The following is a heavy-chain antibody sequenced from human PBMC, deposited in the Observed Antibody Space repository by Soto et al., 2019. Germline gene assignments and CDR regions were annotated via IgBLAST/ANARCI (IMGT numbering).Heavy chain of an antibody. CDR1: GFTVSSNY. CDR3: ATAKLLLPWLFDY. V-gene: IGHV3-66*01. Sequence: PGGSLRLSCAASGFTVSSNYMSWVRHAPGKGLEWVSVIYSGGSTYYADSVKGRFIISRDDSKNTLFLQMNSLRAEDTAVYYCATAKLLLPWLFDYWGQGTLVTVSS. J-gene: IGHJ4*02. D-gene: IGHD2-15*01. CDR2: IYSGGST.